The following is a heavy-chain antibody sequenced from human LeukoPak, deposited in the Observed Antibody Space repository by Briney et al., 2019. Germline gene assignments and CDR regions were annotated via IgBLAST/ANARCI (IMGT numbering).Heavy chain of an antibody. Sequence: SETLSLTCTVSGGSISSSSYYWGWIRQPPGKGLEWIGSIYYSGSTYYNPSIKSRVTISVDTSKNQFSLKLSSVTAADTAVYYCARSTYYYDSSGYYLNPFDYWGQGTLVTVSS. CDR1: GGSISSSSYY. CDR2: IYYSGST. V-gene: IGHV4-39*01. J-gene: IGHJ4*02. D-gene: IGHD3-22*01. CDR3: ARSTYYYDSSGYYLNPFDY.